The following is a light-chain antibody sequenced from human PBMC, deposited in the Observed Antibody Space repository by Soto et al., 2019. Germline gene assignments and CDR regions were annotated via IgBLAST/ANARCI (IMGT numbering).Light chain of an antibody. Sequence: DIQMTQSPSTLSASVGDRVTITCRASQSVSSWLAWYQQKPGKAPKLLIYKASSLESGVPSRFSGRGSGTEFSLNISSLQPDDFATYYCQQYNSYSWTFGQGTKVEIK. CDR1: QSVSSW. CDR2: KAS. V-gene: IGKV1-5*03. CDR3: QQYNSYSWT. J-gene: IGKJ1*01.